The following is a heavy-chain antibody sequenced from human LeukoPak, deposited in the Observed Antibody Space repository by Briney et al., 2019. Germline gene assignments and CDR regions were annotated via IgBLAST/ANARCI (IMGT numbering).Heavy chain of an antibody. CDR1: GGTFSSYA. CDR2: IIPIFGTA. V-gene: IGHV1-69*05. J-gene: IGHJ4*02. D-gene: IGHD6-6*01. CDR3: ARDSRSSSSAYFFDY. Sequence: SVKVSCKASGGTFSSYAISWVRQAPGQGLEWMGGIIPIFGTANYARNFQGRVTITTDESTNTAYMELSSLRSEDTAVFYCARDSRSSSSAYFFDYWGQGTLVTVSS.